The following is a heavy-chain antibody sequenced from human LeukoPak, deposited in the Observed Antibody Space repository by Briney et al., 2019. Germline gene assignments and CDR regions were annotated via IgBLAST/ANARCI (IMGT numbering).Heavy chain of an antibody. CDR2: IDHSGST. CDR1: GGSFSGYH. D-gene: IGHD6-19*01. Sequence: SETLSLTCAVYGGSFSGYHWNWIRQPPGKGLEWIGEIDHSGSTNYNPSLKSRVTISVDTSKNQFSLNLSSVSAADTAVYFCARGVRIAVAAPHLNYWGQGTLVTVSS. CDR3: ARGVRIAVAAPHLNY. V-gene: IGHV4-34*01. J-gene: IGHJ4*02.